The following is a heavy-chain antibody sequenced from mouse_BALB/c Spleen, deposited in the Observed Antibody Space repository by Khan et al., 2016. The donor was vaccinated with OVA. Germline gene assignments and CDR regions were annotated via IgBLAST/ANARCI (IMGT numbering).Heavy chain of an antibody. V-gene: IGHV3-2*02. CDR2: ISYSGST. J-gene: IGHJ2*01. CDR3: ARTARIKY. Sequence: EVQLQESGPGLVKPSQSLSLTCTVTGYSITSGYGWNWIRQFPGNKLECMGHISYSGSTNYNPSLKSRISIIRDTSKNQFFLQLNSVTTEDTATYYCARTARIKYWGQGTTLTVSS. CDR1: GYSITSGYG. D-gene: IGHD1-2*01.